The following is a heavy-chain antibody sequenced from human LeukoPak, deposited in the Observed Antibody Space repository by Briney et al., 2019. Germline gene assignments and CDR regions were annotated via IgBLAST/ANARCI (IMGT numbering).Heavy chain of an antibody. CDR2: IYYSGST. CDR1: GGSISSYY. D-gene: IGHD6-13*01. Sequence: SETLSLTCTVSGGSISSYYWSWIRQPPWKGLEWIGYIYYSGSTNYNPSLKSRVTISVDTSKNQFSLKLSSVTAADTAVYYCARGVIAAAGDAFDIWGQGTMVTVSS. CDR3: ARGVIAAAGDAFDI. V-gene: IGHV4-59*01. J-gene: IGHJ3*02.